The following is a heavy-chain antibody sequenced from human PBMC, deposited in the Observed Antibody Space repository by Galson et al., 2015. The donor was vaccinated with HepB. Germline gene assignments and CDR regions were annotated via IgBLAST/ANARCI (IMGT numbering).Heavy chain of an antibody. V-gene: IGHV1-46*01. Sequence: SVKVSCKASGYTFTSYSIHWVRQAPGQGLEWMGIINPSGGNTNYIQTVQGRVTMTRDTSTSTVYMELSSLKSEDTAVYYCARGLKVSFYWGQGTLVTVSS. D-gene: IGHD3-16*01. J-gene: IGHJ4*02. CDR1: GYTFTSYS. CDR3: ARGLKVSFY. CDR2: INPSGGNT.